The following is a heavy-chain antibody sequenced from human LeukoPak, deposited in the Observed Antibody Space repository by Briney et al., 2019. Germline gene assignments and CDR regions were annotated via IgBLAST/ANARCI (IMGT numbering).Heavy chain of an antibody. CDR1: GGPIRSGHW. Sequence: SETLSLTCTLSGGPIRSGHWWVWVRQSPGKGLEWLGEIYHSGSTNYNPSLRSRVSISVDKSKNQFSLKLTSVTAADTAIYYCARDFNTGWSRGYFDLWGPGVLVTVSS. CDR3: ARDFNTGWSRGYFDL. V-gene: IGHV4-4*02. D-gene: IGHD6-19*01. J-gene: IGHJ2*01. CDR2: IYHSGST.